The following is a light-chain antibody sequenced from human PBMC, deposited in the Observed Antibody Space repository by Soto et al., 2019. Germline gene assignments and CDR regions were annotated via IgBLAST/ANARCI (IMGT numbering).Light chain of an antibody. CDR3: SSFVDGTSYV. CDR2: EVN. J-gene: IGLJ1*01. V-gene: IGLV2-8*01. Sequence: HSALTQPPSVSGSPGQSVTISCTGTSSDVGFNYVSWYQHHPGKVPKFLIYEVNKRPSGVPDRFSGSKSGNTASLTVSGLQPEDEAEYFCSSFVDGTSYVFGTGTKLTVL. CDR1: SSDVGFNY.